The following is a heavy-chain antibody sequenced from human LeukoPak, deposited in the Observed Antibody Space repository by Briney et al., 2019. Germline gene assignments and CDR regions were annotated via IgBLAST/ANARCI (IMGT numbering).Heavy chain of an antibody. V-gene: IGHV3-30*02. CDR1: GFTFSSYG. J-gene: IGHJ4*02. Sequence: GGSLRLSCAASGFTFSSYGMHWIRQAPGKGLEWVAFIRYDGSNKYYADSVKGRFTISRDNSKNTLYLQMNSLRAEDTAVYYCAKDRRIMITFGGVTSDYWGQGTLVTVSS. CDR3: AKDRRIMITFGGVTSDY. D-gene: IGHD3-16*01. CDR2: IRYDGSNK.